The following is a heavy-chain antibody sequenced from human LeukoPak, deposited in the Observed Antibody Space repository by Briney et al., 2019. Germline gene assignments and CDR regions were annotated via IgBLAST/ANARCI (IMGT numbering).Heavy chain of an antibody. V-gene: IGHV3-30*04. CDR1: GFTFSSYA. J-gene: IGHJ4*02. Sequence: GGSLRLSCAASGFTFSSYAMHWVRQAPGKGLEWVAVISYDGSNKYYADSVKGRFTISRGNSKNTLYLQMNSLRAEDTAVYYCAKDQSSGYYKTFDYWGQGTLVTVSS. D-gene: IGHD3-22*01. CDR3: AKDQSSGYYKTFDY. CDR2: ISYDGSNK.